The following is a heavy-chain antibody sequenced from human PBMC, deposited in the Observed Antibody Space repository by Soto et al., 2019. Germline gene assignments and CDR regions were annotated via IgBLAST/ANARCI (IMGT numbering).Heavy chain of an antibody. V-gene: IGHV4-34*01. CDR2: INHSGST. Sequence: QVQLQQWGAGLLKPLETLSLTCAIYGGSFSGYYWSWIRQPPGKGLEWIGEINHSGSTNYNPSLKRRVTISVDTSKNQFSLKLSSVTAADTAVYYCARVIPAAHLDYWGQGTLVTVSS. CDR1: GGSFSGYY. D-gene: IGHD6-13*01. J-gene: IGHJ4*02. CDR3: ARVIPAAHLDY.